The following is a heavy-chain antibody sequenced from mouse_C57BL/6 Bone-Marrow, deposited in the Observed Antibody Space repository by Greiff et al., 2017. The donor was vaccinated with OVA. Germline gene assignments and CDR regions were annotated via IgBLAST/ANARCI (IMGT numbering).Heavy chain of an antibody. Sequence: VNLVESGAELARPGASVKLSCKASGYTFTSYGISWVKQRTGQGLEWIGEIYPRSGNTYYNEKFKGKATLTADKSSSTAYMELRSLTSEDSAVYFCARWRGLRRRYAMDYWGQGTSVTVSA. V-gene: IGHV1-81*01. CDR2: IYPRSGNT. J-gene: IGHJ4*01. D-gene: IGHD2-4*01. CDR1: GYTFTSYG. CDR3: ARWRGLRRRYAMDY.